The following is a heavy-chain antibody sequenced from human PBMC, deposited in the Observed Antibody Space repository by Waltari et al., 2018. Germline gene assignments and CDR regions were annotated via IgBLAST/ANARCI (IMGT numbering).Heavy chain of an antibody. J-gene: IGHJ4*02. Sequence: QLQLQESGPGLVKPSGTLSLTCVVSGDSMISNYCWGWVRQSPGRGLEGIGQVDRSGRTNYSPSFASRVIMSRDTSINHFSLTMVSATAADTAVYYGARDRGRGLYLYSWGRGTMVSVS. CDR3: ARDRGRGLYLYS. CDR2: VDRSGRT. CDR1: GDSMISNYC. V-gene: IGHV4-4*02. D-gene: IGHD2-15*01.